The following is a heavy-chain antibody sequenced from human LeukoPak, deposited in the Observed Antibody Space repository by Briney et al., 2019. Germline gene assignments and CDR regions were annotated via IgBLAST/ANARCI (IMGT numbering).Heavy chain of an antibody. CDR1: GYTFTDYY. Sequence: ASVKVSCKASGYTFTDYYMHWVRQAPGQGLEWMGWINPNSGVTMYAQNFQGRVTMTRDTSISTAYMDLSRLRSDDTAVYYCATERYGSGNMDVWGKGTTVTVSS. CDR2: INPNSGVT. CDR3: ATERYGSGNMDV. V-gene: IGHV1-2*02. D-gene: IGHD3-10*01. J-gene: IGHJ6*03.